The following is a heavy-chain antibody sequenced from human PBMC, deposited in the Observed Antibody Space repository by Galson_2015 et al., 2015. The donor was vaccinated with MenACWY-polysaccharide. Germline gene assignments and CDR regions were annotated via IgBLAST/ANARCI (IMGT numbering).Heavy chain of an antibody. CDR2: FDPEDGGT. V-gene: IGHV1-24*01. CDR1: GSTVADLS. D-gene: IGHD1-1*01. CDR3: ASGLAQLVRPLKY. J-gene: IGHJ4*02. Sequence: SVKVSCKVSGSTVADLSMHWVRQAAGKGPEWMGAFDPEDGGTLYAPKFQDRVTITVDTSTDTAYMEMSGLKSEDTAIYYCASGLAQLVRPLKYWGQGSLVTVSS.